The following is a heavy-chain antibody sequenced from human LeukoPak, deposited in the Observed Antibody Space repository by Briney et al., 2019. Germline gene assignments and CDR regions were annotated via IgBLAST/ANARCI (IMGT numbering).Heavy chain of an antibody. J-gene: IGHJ4*02. CDR2: ISAYNGNT. Sequence: GASVKVSCKASGYTFTSYGISWVRQAPGQGLEWMGWISAYNGNTNYAQKLQGRVTMTTDTSTSTAYMELRSLRSDDTAVYYCARDRGLAHRRGVIDYWGEGTLVTVSS. CDR3: ARDRGLAHRRGVIDY. CDR1: GYTFTSYG. V-gene: IGHV1-18*01. D-gene: IGHD3-10*01.